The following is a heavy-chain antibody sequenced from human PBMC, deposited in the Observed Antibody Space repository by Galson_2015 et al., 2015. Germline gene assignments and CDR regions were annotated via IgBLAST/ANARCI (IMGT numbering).Heavy chain of an antibody. J-gene: IGHJ6*02. Sequence: SVKVSCKASGYTFTSYGISWVRQAPGQGLEWMGWISAYNGNTNYAQKLQGRVTMTTDTSTSTAYMELGSLRSDDTAVYYCARDKLWFGEDYYYYYYGMDVWGQGTTVTVSS. CDR3: ARDKLWFGEDYYYYYYGMDV. V-gene: IGHV1-18*01. CDR1: GYTFTSYG. CDR2: ISAYNGNT. D-gene: IGHD3-10*01.